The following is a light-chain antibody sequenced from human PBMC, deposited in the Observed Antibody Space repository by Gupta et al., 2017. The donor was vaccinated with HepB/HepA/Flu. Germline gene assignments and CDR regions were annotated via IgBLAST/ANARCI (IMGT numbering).Light chain of an antibody. CDR1: QSVSRN. J-gene: IGKJ1*01. CDR3: QHQNYCPGT. V-gene: IGKV3-15*01. CDR2: GAS. Sequence: ERVMRHSPATLSVSQGERATLSCRASQSVSRNFAWYQQKPGQAPRLHIYGASTRANGLPARFSGSGSGTEFTLTISSRQSEDFAVYYCQHQNYCPGTFGQGTKVEIK.